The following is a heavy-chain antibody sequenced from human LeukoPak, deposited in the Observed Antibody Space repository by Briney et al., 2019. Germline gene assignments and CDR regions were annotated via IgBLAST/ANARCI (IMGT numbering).Heavy chain of an antibody. D-gene: IGHD3-22*01. CDR1: GFTFSSYS. J-gene: IGHJ4*02. CDR2: ISSSSSYI. V-gene: IGHV3-21*01. CDR3: ARDLGDSSGYPDY. Sequence: GGSLRLSCAASGFTFSSYSMNWVRQAPGKGLEWVSSISSSSSYIYYADSVKGRFTISRDDAKNSLYLQMNSLRAEDTAVYYCARDLGDSSGYPDYWGQGTLVTVSS.